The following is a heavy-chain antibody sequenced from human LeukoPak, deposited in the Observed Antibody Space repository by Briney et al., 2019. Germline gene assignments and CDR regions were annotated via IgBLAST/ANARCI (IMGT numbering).Heavy chain of an antibody. J-gene: IGHJ4*02. CDR2: INPNSGGT. CDR1: GYTFTGYY. Sequence: ASVKASCKASGYTFTGYYMHWVRQAPGQGLEWMGRINPNSGGTNYAQKFQGRVTMTRDTSISTAYMEVSRLRYDDTAVYYCARGMGIVAAEFDNWGQGTLVTVSS. V-gene: IGHV1-2*06. D-gene: IGHD6-13*01. CDR3: ARGMGIVAAEFDN.